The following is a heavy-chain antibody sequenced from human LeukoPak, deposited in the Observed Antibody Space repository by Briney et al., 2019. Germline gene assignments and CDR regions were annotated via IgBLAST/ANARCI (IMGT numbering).Heavy chain of an antibody. CDR1: GGSISSGSYY. D-gene: IGHD3-9*01. CDR3: ARDQWHYDILTGYYNPGYYYMDV. Sequence: PSETLSLTCTVSGGSISSGSYYWSWIRQPAGKGLEWIGRIYTSGSTNYNPSLKSRVTISVDTSKNQFSLKLSSVTAEDTAVYYCARDQWHYDILTGYYNPGYYYMDVWGKGTTVTVSS. J-gene: IGHJ6*03. CDR2: IYTSGST. V-gene: IGHV4-61*02.